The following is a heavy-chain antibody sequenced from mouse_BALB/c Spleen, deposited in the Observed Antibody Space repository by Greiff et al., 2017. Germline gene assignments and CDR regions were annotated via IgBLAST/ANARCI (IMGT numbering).Heavy chain of an antibody. D-gene: IGHD2-3*01. V-gene: IGHV5-17*02. Sequence: EVQRVESGGGLVQPGGSRKLSCAASGFTFSSFGMHWVRQAPEKGLEWVAYISSGSSTIYYADTVKGRFTISRDNPTNTLFLQMTSLRSEDTAMYYCASYDYAMDYWGQGTSVTVSA. CDR2: ISSGSSTI. J-gene: IGHJ4*01. CDR3: ASYDYAMDY. CDR1: GFTFSSFG.